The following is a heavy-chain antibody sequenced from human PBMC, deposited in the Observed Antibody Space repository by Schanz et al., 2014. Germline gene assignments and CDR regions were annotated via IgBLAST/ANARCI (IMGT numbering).Heavy chain of an antibody. CDR1: GFTFSDYY. CDR2: ISSSGTSI. V-gene: IGHV3-11*01. Sequence: VQLVESGGGLVKPGESLRLSCAASGFTFSDYYMNWVRQTPGKGLEWVSFISSSGTSIYYADSVKGRFSISRDNGETSVYLQINSLRAEDTALYYCARDSGSSSWYPSDYWGQGTLVTVSS. D-gene: IGHD6-13*01. J-gene: IGHJ4*02. CDR3: ARDSGSSSWYPSDY.